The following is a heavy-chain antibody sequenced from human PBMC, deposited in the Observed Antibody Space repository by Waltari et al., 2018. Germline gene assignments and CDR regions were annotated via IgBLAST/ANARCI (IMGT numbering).Heavy chain of an antibody. CDR3: ARVEGYSWSYYFDY. Sequence: QVQLQETGPALVKPSETLSLTCAAPGYSLTSGYYSAWTRRPPGKGLEWIVSIYHSWSTYYNPSLKSRVTISVDTSKNQFSLKLSAVTAADTAVYYFARVEGYSWSYYFDYWGQGTLVTVSS. D-gene: IGHD1-26*01. J-gene: IGHJ4*02. CDR1: GYSLTSGYY. V-gene: IGHV4-38-2*01. CDR2: IYHSWST.